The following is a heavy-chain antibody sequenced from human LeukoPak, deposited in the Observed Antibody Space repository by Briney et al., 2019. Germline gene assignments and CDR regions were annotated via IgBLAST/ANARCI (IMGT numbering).Heavy chain of an antibody. J-gene: IGHJ4*02. CDR1: GGSIRSSYYY. Sequence: SETLSLTCTVSGGSIRSSYYYWGWIRQPPGKGLEWIGSIYDSGGTYYNPSLKSRVTISVDTSKNQFSLKLNSVTAADTAVYYCARDQVYSSGWYYWGQGTLVTVSS. D-gene: IGHD6-19*01. V-gene: IGHV4-39*02. CDR3: ARDQVYSSGWYY. CDR2: IYDSGGT.